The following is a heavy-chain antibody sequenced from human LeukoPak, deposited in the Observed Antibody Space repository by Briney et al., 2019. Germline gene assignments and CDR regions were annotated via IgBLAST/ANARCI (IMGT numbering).Heavy chain of an antibody. CDR3: ARDPTSGYCSGGSCYN. CDR1: GFSFSSYS. V-gene: IGHV3-21*01. J-gene: IGHJ3*02. CDR2: ISSSSSYI. D-gene: IGHD2-15*01. Sequence: GSLRLSCAGSGFSFSSYSMNLVRQAPGKGLEWVSSISSSSSYIYYADSVKGRFTISRDNAKNSLYLQMNSLRAEDTAVYYCARDPTSGYCSGGSCYNWGQGTMVTVSS.